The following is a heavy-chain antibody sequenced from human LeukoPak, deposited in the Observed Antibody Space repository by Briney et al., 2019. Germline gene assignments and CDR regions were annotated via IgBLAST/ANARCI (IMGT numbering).Heavy chain of an antibody. V-gene: IGHV3-21*01. CDR3: AREYDFWSGTDAFDI. Sequence: GGSLRLSCAASGFTFSSYSMNWVRQAPGKGLEWVSSISSSSSYIYYADSVKGRFTISRDSAKNSLYLQMNSLRAEDTAVYYCAREYDFWSGTDAFDIWGQGTMVTVSS. CDR2: ISSSSSYI. J-gene: IGHJ3*02. CDR1: GFTFSSYS. D-gene: IGHD3-3*01.